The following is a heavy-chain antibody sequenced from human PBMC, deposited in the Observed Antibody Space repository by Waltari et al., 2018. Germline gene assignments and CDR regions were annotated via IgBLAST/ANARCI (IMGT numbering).Heavy chain of an antibody. CDR2: INHSGST. V-gene: IGHV4-34*01. CDR1: GGSFSGYY. Sequence: QVQLQQWGAGLLKPSETLSLTCAVYGGSFSGYYWSWIRQPPGKGLEWIGEINHSGSTNYNPSLKSRVTISVDTSKNQFSLKLSSVTAADTAVYYCARVGGSYRRRAFDIWGQGTMVTVSS. J-gene: IGHJ3*02. D-gene: IGHD1-26*01. CDR3: ARVGGSYRRRAFDI.